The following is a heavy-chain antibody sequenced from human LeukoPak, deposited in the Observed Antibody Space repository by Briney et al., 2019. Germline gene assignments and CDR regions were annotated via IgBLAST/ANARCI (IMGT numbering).Heavy chain of an antibody. CDR3: ARGRIWGYSYGYGY. CDR2: INHSGST. CDR1: GGSFSGYY. J-gene: IGHJ4*02. Sequence: PSETLSLTCAVYGGSFSGYYWSWVRQPPGKGLEWIGEINHSGSTNYNPSLKSRVTISVDTSKNQFSLKLSSVTAADTAVYYRARGRIWGYSYGYGYWGQGTLVTVSS. D-gene: IGHD5-18*01. V-gene: IGHV4-34*01.